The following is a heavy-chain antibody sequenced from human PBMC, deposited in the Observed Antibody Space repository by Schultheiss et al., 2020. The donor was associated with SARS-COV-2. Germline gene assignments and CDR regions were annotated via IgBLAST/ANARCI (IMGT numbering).Heavy chain of an antibody. V-gene: IGHV4-34*01. CDR1: GGSFSAYY. Sequence: SETLSLTCAVYGGSFSAYYWTWLRQPPGKGLEWIGEITHSGSIKYNPSLRSRVTISVDRSKNQFSLKLSSVTAADTAVYYCARLLMVYAIGSWFDPWGQGTLVTVSS. J-gene: IGHJ5*02. D-gene: IGHD2-8*01. CDR2: ITHSGSI. CDR3: ARLLMVYAIGSWFDP.